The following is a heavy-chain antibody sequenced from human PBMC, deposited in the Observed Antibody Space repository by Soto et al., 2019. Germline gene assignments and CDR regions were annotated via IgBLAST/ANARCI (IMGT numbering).Heavy chain of an antibody. CDR1: GGSISSGGYY. V-gene: IGHV4-31*03. D-gene: IGHD6-19*01. Sequence: SETLSLTCTVSGGSISSGGYYWSWIRQHPGKGLEWIGYIFYTGNTYYNPSLKSRVTISVDTSKNQFSLKLSSVTAADTAVYYCARDHSSGWEFDYWGQGTLVTVSS. CDR3: ARDHSSGWEFDY. J-gene: IGHJ4*02. CDR2: IFYTGNT.